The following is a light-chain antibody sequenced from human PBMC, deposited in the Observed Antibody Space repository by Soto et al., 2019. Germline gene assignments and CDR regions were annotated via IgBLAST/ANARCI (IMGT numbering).Light chain of an antibody. Sequence: IVSTQSPATLSLSPGERVTLSCRASQSVSSYLAWYQQKPGQAPRLLIYDASKRATGIPARFSGSGSGTDFTLTISSLEPEDSAVYYCQQRANWPHTFGQGTKLEIK. CDR2: DAS. CDR1: QSVSSY. V-gene: IGKV3-11*01. J-gene: IGKJ2*01. CDR3: QQRANWPHT.